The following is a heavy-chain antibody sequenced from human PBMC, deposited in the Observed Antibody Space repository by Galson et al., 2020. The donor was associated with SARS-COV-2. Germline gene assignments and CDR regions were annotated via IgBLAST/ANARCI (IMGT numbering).Heavy chain of an antibody. V-gene: IGHV1-69*10. J-gene: IGHJ4*02. CDR3: GSGGDGSW. CDR1: RGTFSSYA. D-gene: IGHD2-21*01. CDR2: IIPILGIA. Sequence: SVTVSRQASRGTFSSYAISWVRQAPAPGLEWMGGIIPILGIANYAQKFQGRVTINADKSTSPAYMELSSLRCEDTAVCYCGSGGDGSWWGQGTLVTVSS.